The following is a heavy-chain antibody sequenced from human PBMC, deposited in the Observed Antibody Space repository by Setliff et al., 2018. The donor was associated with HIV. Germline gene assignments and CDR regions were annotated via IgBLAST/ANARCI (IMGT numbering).Heavy chain of an antibody. CDR2: IYYSGSA. J-gene: IGHJ4*02. D-gene: IGHD3-3*01. Sequence: SETLSLTCTVSGGSISSNIYFWGWIRQPPGKGLEWIGSIYYSGSAYYTSSLRGRLTISVDTSKNRFSLKLKSVTAADTAVYYCASQVTGYHDFWSGYLGYFDYWGQGLLVTVSS. CDR3: ASQVTGYHDFWSGYLGYFDY. CDR1: GGSISSNIYF. V-gene: IGHV4-39*01.